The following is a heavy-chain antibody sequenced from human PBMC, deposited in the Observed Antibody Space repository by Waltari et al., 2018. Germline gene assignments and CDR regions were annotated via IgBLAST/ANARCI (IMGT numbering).Heavy chain of an antibody. D-gene: IGHD3-3*01. Sequence: EVQLLESGGGLVQPGGSLRLSCAASGFTFSSYAMSWVRQAPGKGLEWVSAISGSGGSTYYADSVKGRFTISRDNSKNTLYLQMNSLRAEDTAVYYCAKGVIKYDFWSGLTQHYYYYGMDVWGQGTTVTVSS. V-gene: IGHV3-23*01. J-gene: IGHJ6*02. CDR3: AKGVIKYDFWSGLTQHYYYYGMDV. CDR1: GFTFSSYA. CDR2: ISGSGGST.